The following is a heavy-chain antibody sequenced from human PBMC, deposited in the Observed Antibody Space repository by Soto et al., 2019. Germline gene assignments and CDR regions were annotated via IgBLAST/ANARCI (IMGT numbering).Heavy chain of an antibody. D-gene: IGHD5-12*01. CDR3: ARRSYSGYEGAPFDY. CDR2: IYPGDSDT. Sequence: GESLKISCKVFGYSFSSYWIGWVRQMPGKGLEWMGIIYPGDSDTRYSPSFQGQVTISADKSISTAYLQWSSLKASDTAMYYCARRSYSGYEGAPFDYWGQGTLVTVSS. CDR1: GYSFSSYW. J-gene: IGHJ4*02. V-gene: IGHV5-51*01.